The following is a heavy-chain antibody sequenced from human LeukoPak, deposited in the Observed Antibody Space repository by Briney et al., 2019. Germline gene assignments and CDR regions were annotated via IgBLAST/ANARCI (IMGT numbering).Heavy chain of an antibody. CDR2: INPRSSST. D-gene: IGHD1-7*01. CDR3: ARDAKYNWNYGWFDP. Sequence: ASVKVSCKASGYTFTSYYIHWVRQAPGQGLEWMGIINPRSSSTTYAQKFQGRVTMTRDTSTSTVYMEVRSLRSEDAAVYYCARDAKYNWNYGWFDPWGQGTLVTVSS. J-gene: IGHJ5*02. V-gene: IGHV1-46*01. CDR1: GYTFTSYY.